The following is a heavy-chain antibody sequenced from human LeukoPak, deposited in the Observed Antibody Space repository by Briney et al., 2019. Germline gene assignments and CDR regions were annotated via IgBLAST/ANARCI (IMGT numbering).Heavy chain of an antibody. CDR3: ARGGYYGSGHDFRFDP. CDR2: IYYSGST. J-gene: IGHJ5*02. D-gene: IGHD3-10*01. Sequence: SETLSLTCTVSGGSISSYYWSWIRQPPGKGLEWIGYIYYSGSTNYNPSLKSRVTISVDTSKNQFSLKLSSVTAADTAVYYCARGGYYGSGHDFRFDPWGQGTLVTVS. V-gene: IGHV4-59*01. CDR1: GGSISSYY.